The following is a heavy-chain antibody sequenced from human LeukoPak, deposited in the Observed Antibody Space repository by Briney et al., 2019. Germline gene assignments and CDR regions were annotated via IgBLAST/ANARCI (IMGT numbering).Heavy chain of an antibody. CDR1: GGSFSGYY. Sequence: PSETLSLTCAVYGGSFSGYYWSWIRQPPGKGLEWIGEINHSGSTNYNPSLKSRVTISVDTSKNQFSLKLSSVTAADTAVYYCARGLKSVFGVVIILSGPQNWFDPWGQGTLVTVSS. CDR2: INHSGST. J-gene: IGHJ5*02. CDR3: ARGLKSVFGVVIILSGPQNWFDP. D-gene: IGHD3-3*01. V-gene: IGHV4-34*01.